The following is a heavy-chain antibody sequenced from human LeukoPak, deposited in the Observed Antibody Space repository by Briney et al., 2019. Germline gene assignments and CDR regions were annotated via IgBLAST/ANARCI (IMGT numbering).Heavy chain of an antibody. V-gene: IGHV3-23*01. CDR3: ARAPVTSCRGVYCYPFDN. CDR1: GFTLSSYA. Sequence: GGSLRLSCAASGFTLSSYAMSGGGRAPGKGLGGVSATSSSDAGTYHAGSVRGRFTISRDNSKNTLYLQMTSLRAEDAAVYYCARAPVTSCRGVYCYPFDNWGQGTLVTVSS. CDR2: TSSSDAGT. J-gene: IGHJ4*02. D-gene: IGHD2-21*01.